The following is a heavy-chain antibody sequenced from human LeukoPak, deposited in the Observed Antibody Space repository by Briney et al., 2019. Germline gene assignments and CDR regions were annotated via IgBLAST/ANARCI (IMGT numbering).Heavy chain of an antibody. D-gene: IGHD3-3*01. CDR3: AKGWDYDFWSGYYYFDY. V-gene: IGHV3-23*01. CDR1: GFTFSSYA. J-gene: IGHJ4*02. Sequence: GGSLRLSCAASGFTFSSYAMSWVRQAPGKGLEWVSAISGSGGSTYYADSVKGRFTISRDNSKNTLYLQMNSLRAEDTAVYYCAKGWDYDFWSGYYYFDYWGQGTLVTVSS. CDR2: ISGSGGST.